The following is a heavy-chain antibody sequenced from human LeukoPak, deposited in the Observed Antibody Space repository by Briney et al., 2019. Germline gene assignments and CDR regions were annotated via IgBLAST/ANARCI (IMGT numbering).Heavy chain of an antibody. J-gene: IGHJ4*02. CDR2: INHSGST. D-gene: IGHD2-15*01. CDR1: GGSFSGYY. Sequence: SETLSLTCAVYGGSFSGYYWSWIRQPPGKGLEWIGEINHSGSTNYNPSLKSRVTISVDTSKNQFSLKLSSVTAADTAVYYCARVFVVVVAATPSGEYFDYWGQGTLVTVSS. CDR3: ARVFVVVVAATPSGEYFDY. V-gene: IGHV4-34*01.